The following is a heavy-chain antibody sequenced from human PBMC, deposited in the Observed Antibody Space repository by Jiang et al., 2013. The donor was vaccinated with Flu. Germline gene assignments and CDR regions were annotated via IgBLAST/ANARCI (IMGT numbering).Heavy chain of an antibody. CDR2: IYHSGST. V-gene: IGHV4-38-2*02. J-gene: IGHJ6*01. D-gene: IGHD3-10*01. Sequence: GPGLVKPSETLSLTCTVSGYSISSGYYWGWIRQPPGKGLEWIGSIYHSGSTYYNPSLKSRVTISVDTSKNQFSLKLSSVTAADTAVYYCAREEGLIYDAGSYPGGYYYFSGLDVWG. CDR1: GYSISSGYY. CDR3: AREEGLIYDAGSYPGGYYYFSGLDV.